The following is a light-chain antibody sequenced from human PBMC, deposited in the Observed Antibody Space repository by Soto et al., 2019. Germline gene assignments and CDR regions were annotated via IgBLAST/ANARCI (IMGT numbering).Light chain of an antibody. CDR2: DAS. J-gene: IGKJ1*01. Sequence: DIQMTQSPSSLSASVGDRVTITCQASQDISNYLNWYQQKPGKAPKLLIYDASNLETGVPSRFSGSGSGPDFTFTISSLQPEDIATYYCQQYDNLPTFGQGTKVEIK. CDR1: QDISNY. V-gene: IGKV1-33*01. CDR3: QQYDNLPT.